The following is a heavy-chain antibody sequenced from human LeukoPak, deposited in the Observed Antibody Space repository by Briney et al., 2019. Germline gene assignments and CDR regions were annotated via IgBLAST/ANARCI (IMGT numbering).Heavy chain of an antibody. CDR3: ARVLGYCSSTSCYSHTYYFDY. Sequence: ASVKVSCKASGGTFSSYAISWVRQAPGQGLEWMGWISAYNGNTNYAQKLQGRVTMTTDTSTSTAYMELRSLRSDDTAVYYCARVLGYCSSTSCYSHTYYFDYWGQGTLVTVSS. J-gene: IGHJ4*02. CDR1: GGTFSSYA. V-gene: IGHV1-18*01. CDR2: ISAYNGNT. D-gene: IGHD2-2*01.